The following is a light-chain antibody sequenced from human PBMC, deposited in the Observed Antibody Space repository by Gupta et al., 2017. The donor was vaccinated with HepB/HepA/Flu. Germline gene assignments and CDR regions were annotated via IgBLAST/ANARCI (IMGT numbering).Light chain of an antibody. V-gene: IGKV1-39*01. J-gene: IGKJ4*01. CDR1: QRISSY. CDR2: AAS. Sequence: DIQMTQSPSSLSASVGDRVTITCRASQRISSYLNWYQQKPGKAPKLLIYAASSLQSGVPSRFSGSGSGTDFTLTISRLQPEDFATYYCQQSDSTPITFGRGTKVEIK. CDR3: QQSDSTPIT.